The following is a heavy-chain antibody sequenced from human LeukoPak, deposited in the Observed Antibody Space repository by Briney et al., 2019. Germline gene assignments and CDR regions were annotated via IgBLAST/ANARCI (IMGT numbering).Heavy chain of an antibody. CDR3: ARWDDSSGYYSGWFDP. V-gene: IGHV3-30-3*01. Sequence: GGSLRLSCAASGFTFSSYAMHWVRQAPGKGLEWVAVISYDGSNKYYADSVKGRFTISRYNSKNTLYLQMNSLRAEDTAVYYCARWDDSSGYYSGWFDPWGQGTLVTVSS. D-gene: IGHD3-22*01. J-gene: IGHJ5*02. CDR1: GFTFSSYA. CDR2: ISYDGSNK.